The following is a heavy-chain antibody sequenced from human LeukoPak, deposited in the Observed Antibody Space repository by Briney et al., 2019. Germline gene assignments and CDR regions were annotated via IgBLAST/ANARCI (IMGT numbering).Heavy chain of an antibody. CDR2: IYSSGLTRGST. Sequence: SETLSLTCTVSGGSLSSYYWSWIRQPPGKGLEWIGYIYSSGLTRGSTNYNPSLKSRVTISVDTSKNQFSLKLSSVTAADTAVYYCARDQEYSGSYYRYFDFWGQGALVTVSS. V-gene: IGHV4-59*01. J-gene: IGHJ4*02. D-gene: IGHD1-26*01. CDR3: ARDQEYSGSYYRYFDF. CDR1: GGSLSSYY.